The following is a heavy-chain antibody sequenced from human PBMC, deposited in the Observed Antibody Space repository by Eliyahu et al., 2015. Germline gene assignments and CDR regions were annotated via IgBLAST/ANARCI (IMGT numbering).Heavy chain of an antibody. CDR1: GFXFSSXX. CDR2: ISDSGGNT. J-gene: IGHJ6*02. CDR3: AKLSSFRLGIIQDYFYTMDV. V-gene: IGHV3-23*01. D-gene: IGHD3-16*01. Sequence: EVQLLESGGDLVQPGGSLXLXXAASGFXFSSXXLXWVRQAPGKGLXWVSSISDSGGNTYYADSVKGRFTISRDNSKDTLYLQMNSLRAEDTALYYCAKLSSFRLGIIQDYFYTMDVWGQGTTVTVSS.